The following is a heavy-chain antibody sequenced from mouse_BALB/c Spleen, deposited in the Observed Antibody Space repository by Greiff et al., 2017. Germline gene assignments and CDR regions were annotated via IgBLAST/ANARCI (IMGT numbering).Heavy chain of an antibody. CDR2: ISSGSSTI. V-gene: IGHV5-17*02. CDR3: ARSGLRSAWFAY. Sequence: EVMLVESGGGLVQPGGSRKLSCAASGFTFSSFGMHWVRQAPEKGLEWVAYISSGSSTIYYADTVKGRFTISRDNPKNTLFLQMTSLRSEDTAMYYCARSGLRSAWFAYWGQGTLVTVSA. J-gene: IGHJ3*01. D-gene: IGHD1-1*01. CDR1: GFTFSSFG.